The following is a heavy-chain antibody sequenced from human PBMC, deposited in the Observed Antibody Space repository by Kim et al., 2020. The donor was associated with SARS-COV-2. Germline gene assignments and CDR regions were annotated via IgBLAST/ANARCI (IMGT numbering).Heavy chain of an antibody. CDR3: ARDRYYYGSGLDY. Sequence: SETLSLTCTVSGGSVSSGSYYWSWNRQPPGKGLEWIGYIYYSGSTNYNPSLKSRGTISVDTSKNQFSLKLSSVTAADTAVYYCARDRYYYGSGLDYWGQGTMVIVAS. CDR1: GGSVSSGSYY. CDR2: IYYSGST. J-gene: IGHJ4*02. V-gene: IGHV4-61*01. D-gene: IGHD3-10*01.